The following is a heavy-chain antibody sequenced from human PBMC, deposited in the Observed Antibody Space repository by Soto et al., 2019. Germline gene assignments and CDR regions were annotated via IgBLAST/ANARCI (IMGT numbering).Heavy chain of an antibody. CDR3: ASDLRGGAAAGLLDY. J-gene: IGHJ4*02. Sequence: QVQLVESGGGVVQPGRSLRLSCAASGFTFSYYPMHWVRQAPGKGLEWVAVISYDGSNKYFADYVKGRFTISRDNPKNTLYLQMNSLSAEDTAVYYCASDLRGGAAAGLLDYWGQGTLVTVSS. D-gene: IGHD6-13*01. CDR2: ISYDGSNK. CDR1: GFTFSYYP. V-gene: IGHV3-30-3*01.